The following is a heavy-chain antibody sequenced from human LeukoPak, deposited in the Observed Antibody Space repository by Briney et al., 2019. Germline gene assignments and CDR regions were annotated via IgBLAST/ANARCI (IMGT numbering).Heavy chain of an antibody. J-gene: IGHJ3*02. V-gene: IGHV3-9*01. CDR2: ISRNSGSS. D-gene: IGHD1-26*01. Sequence: PGRSLRLSCAASGFTFDDYATHWVRQAPGKGLEWISGISRNSGSSGYADSVKGRFTISRDNAKNSLYLQMNSLRVEDTALYYCAKDIKVGVTDAFDIWGQGTMVTVSS. CDR3: AKDIKVGVTDAFDI. CDR1: GFTFDDYA.